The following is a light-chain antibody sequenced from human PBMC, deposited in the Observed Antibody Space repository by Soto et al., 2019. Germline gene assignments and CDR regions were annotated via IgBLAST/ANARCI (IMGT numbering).Light chain of an antibody. V-gene: IGKV1-39*01. CDR3: QQSFSNLLYT. Sequence: DIHMSQSPSSLSASVGDRFTITCRASQSITTYLNWYQQKPGKAPKLLXYAPSTLQSGVPSRFSGSGSGTDFTLTISSLQHEDFATYYCQQSFSNLLYTFGQGTKVDIK. CDR2: APS. CDR1: QSITTY. J-gene: IGKJ2*01.